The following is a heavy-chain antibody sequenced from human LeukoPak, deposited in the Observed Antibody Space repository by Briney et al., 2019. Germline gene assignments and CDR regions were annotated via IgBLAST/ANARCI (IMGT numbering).Heavy chain of an antibody. CDR1: GFTFSSYW. CDR2: INSNGRST. Sequence: GGSLRLSCAASGFTFSSYWMHWVRQAPGKGLVWVSGINSNGRSTSYADSVKGRFTISRDNAKNTLHLQLNSLRAEDTAVYYCSRGGPTWFWGQGTLVTVSS. CDR3: SRGGPTWF. J-gene: IGHJ4*02. D-gene: IGHD3-10*01. V-gene: IGHV3-74*01.